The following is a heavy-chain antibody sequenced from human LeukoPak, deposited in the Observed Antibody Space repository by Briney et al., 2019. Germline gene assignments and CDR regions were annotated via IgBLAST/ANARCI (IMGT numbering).Heavy chain of an antibody. V-gene: IGHV4-31*03. J-gene: IGHJ6*04. CDR3: ARAPPPYSPYYYYGMDV. CDR2: IYCSGST. Sequence: SQTLSLTCTVSGGSISSGGYYWSWIRQHPGKGLEWIGYIYCSGSTYYNPSLKSRVTISVDTSKNQFSLKLSSVTAADTAVYYCARAPPPYSPYYYYGMDVWGKGTTVTVSS. D-gene: IGHD5-12*01. CDR1: GGSISSGGYY.